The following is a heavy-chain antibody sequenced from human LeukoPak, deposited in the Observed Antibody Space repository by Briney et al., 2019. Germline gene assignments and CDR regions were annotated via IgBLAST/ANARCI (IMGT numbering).Heavy chain of an antibody. D-gene: IGHD2-8*02. CDR1: GFTFSSYA. Sequence: GGSLRLSCAASGFTFSSYAMSWVRQAPGKGLDWVSSISAGGGNTYYADSVKGRFTVSRDYSENTLYLQLNSLRAEDTAVYYCVKDLGFAVWSSFDYWGQGTLVTVSS. CDR2: ISAGGGNT. V-gene: IGHV3-23*01. J-gene: IGHJ4*02. CDR3: VKDLGFAVWSSFDY.